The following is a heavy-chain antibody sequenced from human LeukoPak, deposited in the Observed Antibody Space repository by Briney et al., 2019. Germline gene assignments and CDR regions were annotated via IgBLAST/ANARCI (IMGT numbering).Heavy chain of an antibody. CDR2: INSDGNST. J-gene: IGHJ4*02. CDR1: GFTFSSYW. D-gene: IGHD3-3*01. Sequence: GGSLRLSCAASGFTFSSYWMHWVRQAPGKGLVWVSRINSDGNSTNYADSVKGRFTISRDNAKNTLYLQMNSLRAEDTAVYYCASDFWSGYYTPMGVNYWGQGTLVTVSS. CDR3: ASDFWSGYYTPMGVNY. V-gene: IGHV3-74*01.